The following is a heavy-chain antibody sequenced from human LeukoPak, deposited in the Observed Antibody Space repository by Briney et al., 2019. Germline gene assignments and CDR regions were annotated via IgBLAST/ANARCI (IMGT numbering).Heavy chain of an antibody. CDR1: GYXFTGFH. J-gene: IGHJ4*02. D-gene: IGHD3/OR15-3a*01. CDR2: INPNSGGT. V-gene: IGHV1-2*02. CDR3: AKEGTGIDY. Sequence: ASVKVSCKASGYXFTGFHMHWVRQAPGQGLEWMGLINPNSGGTNYAQNFQGRVTMTRDTSISTAYMELIRLTSDDTAVYYCAKEGTGIDYWGQGTLVTVSS.